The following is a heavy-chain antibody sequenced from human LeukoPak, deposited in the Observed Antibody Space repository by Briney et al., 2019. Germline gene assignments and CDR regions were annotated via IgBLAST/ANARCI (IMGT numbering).Heavy chain of an antibody. D-gene: IGHD3-10*01. CDR2: ISSSSSYI. CDR3: ARDGWFGESDDY. V-gene: IGHV3-21*01. CDR1: GFTFSSYS. Sequence: GGSLRLSCAASGFTFSSYSMNWVRQAPGKGLEWVSSISSSSSYIYYADSVKGRFTISRGNAKNSLYLQMNSLRAEDTAVYYCARDGWFGESDDYWGQGTLVTVSS. J-gene: IGHJ4*02.